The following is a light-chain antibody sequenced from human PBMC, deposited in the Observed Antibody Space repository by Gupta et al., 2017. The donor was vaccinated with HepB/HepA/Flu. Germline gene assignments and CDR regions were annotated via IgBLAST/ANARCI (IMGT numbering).Light chain of an antibody. Sequence: AIQMTQSPSSLSAFAGDRVTITCRASQDIKNNLGWYQQEPGKAPKLLINGASTLQSGVPSRFSGSGSGSDYTLTISSLQPEDLGTYYCRQDYSYPLTFGGGTKVEI. CDR1: QDIKNN. CDR2: GAS. CDR3: RQDYSYPLT. J-gene: IGKJ4*01. V-gene: IGKV1-6*01.